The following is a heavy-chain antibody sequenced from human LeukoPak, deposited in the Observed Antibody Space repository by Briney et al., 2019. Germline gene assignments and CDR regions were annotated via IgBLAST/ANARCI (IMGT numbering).Heavy chain of an antibody. Sequence: ASVKVSFKASGYTFTSYGISWVRQAPGQGLEWMGWISAYNGNTNYAQKLQGRVTMTTDTSTSTAYMELRSLRSDDTAVYYCARDFILYGDYTNWFDHWGQGTLVTVSS. J-gene: IGHJ5*02. V-gene: IGHV1-18*01. CDR3: ARDFILYGDYTNWFDH. D-gene: IGHD4-17*01. CDR1: GYTFTSYG. CDR2: ISAYNGNT.